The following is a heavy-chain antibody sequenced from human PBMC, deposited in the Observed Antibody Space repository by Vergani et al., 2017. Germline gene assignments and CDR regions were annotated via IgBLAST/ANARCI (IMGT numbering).Heavy chain of an antibody. D-gene: IGHD3-22*01. J-gene: IGHJ6*03. Sequence: QVQLQQSGPGLVKPSQTLSLTCAISGDRVSSNSATWNWIRQSPSRGLEWLGRTYYRSKWYNDYAVSVKSRITINPDTSKNQFSLQLQSVTPEDTAVYYCAREDISLTVEGANYMDIWGKGTTVTVSS. CDR3: AREDISLTVEGANYMDI. CDR1: GDRVSSNSAT. CDR2: TYYRSKWYN. V-gene: IGHV6-1*01.